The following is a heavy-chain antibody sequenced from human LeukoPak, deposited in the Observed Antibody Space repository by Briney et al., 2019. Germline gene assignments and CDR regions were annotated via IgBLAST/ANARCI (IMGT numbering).Heavy chain of an antibody. J-gene: IGHJ4*02. V-gene: IGHV4-39*01. CDR1: GDSINSSSYY. CDR3: ARHLIVGGTTSDY. D-gene: IGHD1-26*01. Sequence: PSETLSLTCTVSGDSINSSSYYWGWIRQPPGKGLEWIGSIYYSGSTYYNPSLKSRVTISIDTSKNQFSLKLSSVTATDTAVYYCARHLIVGGTTSDYWGQGTLVTVSS. CDR2: IYYSGST.